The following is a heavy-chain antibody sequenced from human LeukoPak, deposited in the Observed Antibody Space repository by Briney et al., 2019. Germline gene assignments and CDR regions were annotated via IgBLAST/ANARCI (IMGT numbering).Heavy chain of an antibody. Sequence: SETLSLTCTVSGGSISSSSYYWGWIRQPPGKGLEWIGSIYYTGSIYYNPPLKSRVTISVDTSKNQVSLKVNSVTAADTAVYYCARDRSIVLGRWELDYWGQGTLVTVSS. CDR2: IYYTGSI. CDR3: ARDRSIVLGRWELDY. D-gene: IGHD3/OR15-3a*01. V-gene: IGHV4-39*07. CDR1: GGSISSSSYY. J-gene: IGHJ4*02.